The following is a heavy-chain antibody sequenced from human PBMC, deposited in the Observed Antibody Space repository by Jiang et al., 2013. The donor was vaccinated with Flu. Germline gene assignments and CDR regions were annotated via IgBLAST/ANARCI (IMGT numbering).Heavy chain of an antibody. Sequence: SCAASGFTFSSYAMSWVRQAPGKGLEWVSAISGSGGSTYYADSVKGRFTISRDNSKNTLYLQMNSLRAEDTAVYYCAKDNDFWSGYYTCWGQGTLVTVSS. V-gene: IGHV3-23*01. CDR1: GFTFSSYA. J-gene: IGHJ4*02. CDR3: AKDNDFWSGYYTC. D-gene: IGHD3-3*01. CDR2: ISGSGGST.